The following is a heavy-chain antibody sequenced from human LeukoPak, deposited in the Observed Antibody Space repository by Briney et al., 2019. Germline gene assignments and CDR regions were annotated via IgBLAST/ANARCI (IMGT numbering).Heavy chain of an antibody. CDR3: ARERDENYDILTGYYIPDAFDI. CDR2: IYYRGST. D-gene: IGHD3-9*01. J-gene: IGHJ3*02. V-gene: IGHV4-59*01. CDR1: GGSISSYY. Sequence: SETLSLTCTVSGGSISSYYWSWIRQPPGKGLEWIGYIYYRGSTNYNPSLKSRVTISVDTSKNQFSLKLSSVTAADTAVYYCARERDENYDILTGYYIPDAFDIWGQGTMVTVSS.